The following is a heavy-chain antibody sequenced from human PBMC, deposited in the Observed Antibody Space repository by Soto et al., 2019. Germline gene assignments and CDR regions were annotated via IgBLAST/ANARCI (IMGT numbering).Heavy chain of an antibody. D-gene: IGHD3-3*01. CDR2: LSPNGGST. Sequence: GGSLRLSCAASGFTFSIFGMNWVRHAPGKGLEWVSSLSPNGGSTYYAESVKGRFTISRDNAKNTLFLQMDSLRAEDTAVYFCAKSKDSTIFGVVIYYFDTWGQGALVTVSS. J-gene: IGHJ4*02. CDR1: GFTFSIFG. V-gene: IGHV3-23*01. CDR3: AKSKDSTIFGVVIYYFDT.